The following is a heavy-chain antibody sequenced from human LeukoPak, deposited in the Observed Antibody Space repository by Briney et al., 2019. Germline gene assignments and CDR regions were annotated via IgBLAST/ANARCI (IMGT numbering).Heavy chain of an antibody. CDR1: GISVSNDY. CDR3: ARDRRGEKDFDV. V-gene: IGHV3-53*04. CDR2: IYADGYT. Sequence: PGGSLRLSCAASGISVSNDYMSWVRQAPGKGLEWVSAIYADGYTRDAASVKGRFSISRHNSKNTAYLQMDNLRPEDTAVYYCARDRRGEKDFDVWGPGTMVTVPS. J-gene: IGHJ3*01.